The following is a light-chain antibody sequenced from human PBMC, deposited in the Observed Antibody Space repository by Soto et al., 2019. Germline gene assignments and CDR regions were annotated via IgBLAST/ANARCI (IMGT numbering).Light chain of an antibody. CDR1: SSDVGGYKY. V-gene: IGLV2-8*01. CDR2: EVT. J-gene: IGLJ2*01. CDR3: SSFAGGGNPVL. Sequence: QSALTQPPSASGSLGQSVTISCTGTSSDVGGYKYDSWHQQHPGKAPKVMIYEVTKRPPGVPDRFSGSKSGNTASLTVSGLQAEDEADYYCSSFAGGGNPVLLGGGTKLTVL.